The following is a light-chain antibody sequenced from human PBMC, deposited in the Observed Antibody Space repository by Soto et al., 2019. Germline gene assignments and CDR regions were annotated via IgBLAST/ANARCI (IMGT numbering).Light chain of an antibody. Sequence: DIQMTQSPSTLSASVGDRVTITCRASQSISSWLAWYQQKPGKAPKLLIYDASSLESGVPSRFSGSRSGTEITLTISTLQPDDFATYYCQQYNSYSQTFGQGTKVEIK. CDR2: DAS. CDR1: QSISSW. CDR3: QQYNSYSQT. V-gene: IGKV1-5*01. J-gene: IGKJ1*01.